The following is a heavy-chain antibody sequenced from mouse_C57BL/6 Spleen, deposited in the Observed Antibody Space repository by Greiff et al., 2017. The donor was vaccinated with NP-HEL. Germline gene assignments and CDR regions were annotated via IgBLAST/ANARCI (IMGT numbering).Heavy chain of an antibody. Sequence: VQLQQSGAELVRPGASVKLSCTASGFNIKDDYMHWVKQRPERGLEWIGWIDPENGDTEYASKFQGKATITADTSSNTAYLQLSSLTSEDTAVYYCTLYGNYPYAMDYWGQGTSVTVSS. J-gene: IGHJ4*01. V-gene: IGHV14-4*01. CDR2: IDPENGDT. CDR1: GFNIKDDY. CDR3: TLYGNYPYAMDY. D-gene: IGHD2-1*01.